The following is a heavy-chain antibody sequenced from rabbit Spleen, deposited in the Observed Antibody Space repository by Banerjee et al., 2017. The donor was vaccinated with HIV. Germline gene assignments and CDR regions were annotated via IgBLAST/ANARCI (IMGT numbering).Heavy chain of an antibody. Sequence: QSLEESGGDLVKPGASLTLTCTASGFSFSAGYYMCWVRQAPGKGLEWIACIGAGSSGSTYYASWAKGRFTITKTSSTTVTLQMTSLTAADTATYFCARDAYGGSYFALWGPGTLVTVS. CDR1: GFSFSAGYY. V-gene: IGHV1S40*01. J-gene: IGHJ4*01. CDR3: ARDAYGGSYFAL. CDR2: IGAGSSGST. D-gene: IGHD8-1*01.